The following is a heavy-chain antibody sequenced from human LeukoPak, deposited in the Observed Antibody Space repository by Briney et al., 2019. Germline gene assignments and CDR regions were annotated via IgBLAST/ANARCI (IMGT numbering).Heavy chain of an antibody. CDR3: ARVAAAGHLPFDY. J-gene: IGHJ4*02. CDR2: IYYSGST. D-gene: IGHD6-13*01. V-gene: IGHV4-59*06. Sequence: PSETLSLTCTVSGGSISSYYWSWIRQHPGKGLEWIGYIYYSGSTYYNPSLKSRVTISVDTSKNQFSLKLSSVTAADTAVYYCARVAAAGHLPFDYWGQGTLVTVSS. CDR1: GGSISSYY.